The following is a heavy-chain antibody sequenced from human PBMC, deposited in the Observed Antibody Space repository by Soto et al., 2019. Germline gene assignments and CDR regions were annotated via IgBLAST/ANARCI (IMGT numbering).Heavy chain of an antibody. V-gene: IGHV3-23*01. CDR3: AKTATSSIAATGTKGLDY. J-gene: IGHJ4*02. CDR2: ISGSGSLT. Sequence: EVQLLESGGGLVQPGGSLRLSCAASGFTFDNYAMSWVRQAQGKGLEWVAGISGSGSLTSYAASVKGSFTIARASSKNTRYLQLNSLRAEDMAVYYCAKTATSSIAATGTKGLDYWGQGTRVTVSS. CDR1: GFTFDNYA. D-gene: IGHD6-13*01.